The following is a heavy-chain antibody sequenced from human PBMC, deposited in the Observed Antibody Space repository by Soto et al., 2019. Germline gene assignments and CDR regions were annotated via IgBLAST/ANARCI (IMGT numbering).Heavy chain of an antibody. CDR1: GFTFSSYG. V-gene: IGHV3-30*18. CDR2: ISYDGSNK. CDR3: AKDLWLGELSGYGMDV. J-gene: IGHJ6*02. Sequence: GGSLRLSCAASGFTFSSYGMHWVRQAPGKGLEWVAVISYDGSNKYYADSVKGRFTISRDNSKNTLYLQMNSLRAEDTAVYYCAKDLWLGELSGYGMDVWGQGTTVTVSS. D-gene: IGHD3-10*01.